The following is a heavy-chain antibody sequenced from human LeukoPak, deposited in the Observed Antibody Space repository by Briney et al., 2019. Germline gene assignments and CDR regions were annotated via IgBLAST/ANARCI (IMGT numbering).Heavy chain of an antibody. CDR2: ISPYNGNT. CDR1: GFTFTRYG. CDR3: ARDQIAVAGPFDY. D-gene: IGHD6-19*01. J-gene: IGHJ4*02. Sequence: ASVKVSCKASGFTFTRYGFTGVRQAPGQGLEWMGWISPYNGNTNSAQELQGRLTMTTDTSTSTAYMELRSLRSDDTAVYYCARDQIAVAGPFDYWGQGTLVTVSS. V-gene: IGHV1-18*01.